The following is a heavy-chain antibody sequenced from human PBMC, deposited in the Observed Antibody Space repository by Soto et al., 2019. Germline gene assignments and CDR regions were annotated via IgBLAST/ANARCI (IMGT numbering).Heavy chain of an antibody. J-gene: IGHJ3*02. CDR2: ISAYNGDT. CDR3: ARDGRQFVQNSDHFDI. CDR1: GYTFRNYG. V-gene: IGHV1-18*01. Sequence: QVQLLQSGPELMKPGASVKLSCKASGYTFRNYGINWVRQAPGQGLEWMGWISAYNGDTNYAHNFQGRVTMATDTHTRTAYMELRSLKSDDTAVYYCARDGRQFVQNSDHFDIWGQGTTVTVSS. D-gene: IGHD6-6*01.